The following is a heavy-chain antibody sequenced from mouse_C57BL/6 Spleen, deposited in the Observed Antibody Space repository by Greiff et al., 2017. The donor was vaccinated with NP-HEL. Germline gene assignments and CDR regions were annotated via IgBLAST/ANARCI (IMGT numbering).Heavy chain of an antibody. J-gene: IGHJ4*01. CDR2: IYPGSGST. D-gene: IGHD1-1*01. Sequence: QVQLQQPGAELVKPGASVKMSCKASGYTFTSYWITWVKQRPGQGLEWIGDIYPGSGSTNYNEKFKSKATLTVDTSSSTAYMQLSSLTSEDSAVYYFAIYYYGSSSMDYWGQGTSVTVSS. V-gene: IGHV1-55*01. CDR1: GYTFTSYW. CDR3: AIYYYGSSSMDY.